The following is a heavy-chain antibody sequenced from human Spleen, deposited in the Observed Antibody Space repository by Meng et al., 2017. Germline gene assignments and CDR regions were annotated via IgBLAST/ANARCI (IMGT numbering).Heavy chain of an antibody. J-gene: IGHJ4*02. V-gene: IGHV3-21*04. Sequence: EVQLVESGGGLVQPGGSLRLSCTASGFTFSSYSMNWVRQAPGKGLEWVSSISSSSTYADSVKGRFTISRDNAKNSLYLQMNSLRADDTAVYHCARWTSHYDFWGQGTLVTVSS. CDR3: ARWTSHYDF. CDR2: ISSSST. D-gene: IGHD3/OR15-3a*01. CDR1: GFTFSSYS.